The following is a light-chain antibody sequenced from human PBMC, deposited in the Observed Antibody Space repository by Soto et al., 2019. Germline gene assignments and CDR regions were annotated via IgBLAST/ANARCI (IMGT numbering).Light chain of an antibody. Sequence: EIVLTQSPGTLSLSPGEAVTLSCRASQTVLSSYVAWYQQKPGQPPRLLIYGASSRATGIPDRFSGSGSGTDFTLTISRLEPEDFGVFYGQQYGKPPQTFGQGTRVEV. CDR1: QTVLSSY. CDR3: QQYGKPPQT. CDR2: GAS. V-gene: IGKV3-20*01. J-gene: IGKJ1*01.